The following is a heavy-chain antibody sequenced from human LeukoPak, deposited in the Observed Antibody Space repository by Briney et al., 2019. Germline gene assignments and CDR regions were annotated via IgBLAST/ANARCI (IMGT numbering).Heavy chain of an antibody. Sequence: PSETLSLTCTLSGGSITNTKYYWGWIRQPPGKGLEWIGSIYYTGSTYYNPSLKSRVTISVDTSKNQFSLKLRSVTAADTALHYCTRHTGYISGQYSNYEDSWGQGTLVTVSS. CDR2: IYYTGST. CDR3: TRHTGYISGQYSNYEDS. CDR1: GGSITNTKYY. V-gene: IGHV4-39*01. J-gene: IGHJ4*02. D-gene: IGHD4-11*01.